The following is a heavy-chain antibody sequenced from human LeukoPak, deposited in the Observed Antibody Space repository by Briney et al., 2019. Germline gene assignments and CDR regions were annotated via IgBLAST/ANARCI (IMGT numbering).Heavy chain of an antibody. D-gene: IGHD2-21*01. J-gene: IGHJ6*03. CDR2: ISGSGGST. Sequence: GGSLRLSCAASGFTFSSYAMSWVRRAPGKGLECVQAISGSGGSTYYADSVKGRFTISRDNAKNSLYLQMNSLRAEDTAVYYCARRGGDCCYDYYYYMDVWGKGTTVTVSS. CDR3: ARRGGDCCYDYYYYMDV. CDR1: GFTFSSYA. V-gene: IGHV3-23*01.